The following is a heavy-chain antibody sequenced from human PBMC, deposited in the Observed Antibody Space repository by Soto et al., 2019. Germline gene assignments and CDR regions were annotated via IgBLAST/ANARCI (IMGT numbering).Heavy chain of an antibody. V-gene: IGHV4-34*01. CDR1: GGSFSGDY. CDR3: ARGLRRDTAMVGYYYYYCIDL. Sequence: PSETLSLTCAVYGGSFSGDYWSWICQPPGTGLEWIGEINHSGSTNYNPSLKSRVTISVDTSKNQFSLKLTSVTAADTAVYYCARGLRRDTAMVGYYYYYCIDLWGQGTTVTVSS. J-gene: IGHJ6*02. CDR2: INHSGST. D-gene: IGHD5-18*01.